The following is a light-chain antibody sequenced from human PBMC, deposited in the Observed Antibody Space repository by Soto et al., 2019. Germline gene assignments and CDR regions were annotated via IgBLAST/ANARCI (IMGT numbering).Light chain of an antibody. J-gene: IGKJ1*01. V-gene: IGKV1-39*01. Sequence: DIQMTQSPSTLPASVGDTVTITCRASQSISTYLDWYQVTPGKAPKVLIYGASTLQDGVPSRFSGSGSGTDFTLRIKNLPPEEFATYHCQQHYNLPPWAFDPGTKVDIK. CDR3: QQHYNLPPWA. CDR1: QSISTY. CDR2: GAS.